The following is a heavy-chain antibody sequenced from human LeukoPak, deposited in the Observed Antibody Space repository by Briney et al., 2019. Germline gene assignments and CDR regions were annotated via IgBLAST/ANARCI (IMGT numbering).Heavy chain of an antibody. CDR3: ARVRRVATLQTRYYYYYGMDV. J-gene: IGHJ6*02. CDR2: INHSGST. CDR1: GGSFSGYY. Sequence: MPSETLPLTCAVYGGSFSGYYWSWIRQPPGKGLEWIGEINHSGSTNYNPSLKSRVTISVDTSKNQFSLKLSSVTAADTAVYYCARVRRVATLQTRYYYYYGMDVWGQGTTVTVSS. V-gene: IGHV4-34*01. D-gene: IGHD5-12*01.